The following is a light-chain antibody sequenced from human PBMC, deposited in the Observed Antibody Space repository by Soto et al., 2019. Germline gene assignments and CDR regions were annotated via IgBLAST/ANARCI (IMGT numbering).Light chain of an antibody. CDR3: QQYGYSWT. J-gene: IGKJ1*01. CDR1: SGLGNKN. Sequence: EVVLTQSPGTLSLSAGERATLSCRASSGLGNKNLAWYQQQPGQAPRLLIFDASSRATGIPDRFSGSGSGTDFSLTITRLEPEDAAVYFCQQYGYSWTFGQGTKV. CDR2: DAS. V-gene: IGKV3-20*01.